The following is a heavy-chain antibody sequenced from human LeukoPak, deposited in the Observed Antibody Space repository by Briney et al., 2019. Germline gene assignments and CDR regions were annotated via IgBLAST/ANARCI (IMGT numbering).Heavy chain of an antibody. CDR1: GYTFTSYY. D-gene: IGHD6-19*01. Sequence: ASVKVSCKASGYTFTSYYMHWVRQAPGQGLEWMGIINPSGGSTSYAQKFQGRVTMTRDTSTSTVYMELSSLRSEDTAVYYCARDVAGSGIAVAGTVADYWGQGTLVTVSS. J-gene: IGHJ4*02. V-gene: IGHV1-46*01. CDR3: ARDVAGSGIAVAGTVADY. CDR2: INPSGGST.